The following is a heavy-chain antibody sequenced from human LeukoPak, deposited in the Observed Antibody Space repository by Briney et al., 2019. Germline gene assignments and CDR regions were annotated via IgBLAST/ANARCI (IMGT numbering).Heavy chain of an antibody. Sequence: SETLSLTCTVSGGSISSYYWSWIRQPPGKGLEWIGYIYYSGSTNYNPSLKSRVTISVDTSKNQFSLKLSSVTAADTAVYYCARGGSGYGDYAIDYWGQGTLVTVSS. V-gene: IGHV4-59*12. CDR3: ARGGSGYGDYAIDY. CDR1: GGSISSYY. CDR2: IYYSGST. J-gene: IGHJ4*02. D-gene: IGHD4-17*01.